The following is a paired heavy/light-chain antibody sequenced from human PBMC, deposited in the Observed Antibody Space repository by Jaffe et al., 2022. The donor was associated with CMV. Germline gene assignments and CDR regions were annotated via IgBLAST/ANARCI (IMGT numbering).Light chain of an antibody. Sequence: SYELTQPPSVSVSPGQTASITCSGDKLGDKYACWYQQKPGQSPVLVIYQDSKRPSGIPERFSGSNSGNTATLTISGTQAMDEADYYCQAWDSSTAGVVFGTGTKVTVL. CDR3: QAWDSSTAGVV. V-gene: IGLV3-1*01. CDR1: KLGDKY. J-gene: IGLJ1*01. CDR2: QDS.
Heavy chain of an antibody. V-gene: IGHV3-23*01. J-gene: IGHJ6*02. CDR1: GFTFSSYA. CDR2: ISGSGGST. Sequence: EVQLLESGGGLVQPGGSLRLSCAASGFTFSSYAMSWVRQAPGKGLEWVSAISGSGGSTYYADSVKGRFTISRDNSKNTLYLQMNSLRAEDTAVYYCAKDALEGIAAAGPYYYYGMDVWGQGTTVTVSS. D-gene: IGHD6-13*01. CDR3: AKDALEGIAAAGPYYYYGMDV.